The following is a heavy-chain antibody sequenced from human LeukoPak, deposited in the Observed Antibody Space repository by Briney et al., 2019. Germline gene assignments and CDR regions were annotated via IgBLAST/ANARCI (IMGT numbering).Heavy chain of an antibody. CDR1: GFTFSSCE. CDR3: ARLRSKYWFDP. CDR2: ITSSGNTM. D-gene: IGHD4-11*01. V-gene: IGHV3-48*03. J-gene: IGHJ5*02. Sequence: GGSLRLSCAASGFTFSSCEMNWVSQAPGKGLEWVSFITSSGNTMYYADSVKGRFTISRDNAKNSLYLQMNSLRADDTAVYYCARLRSKYWFDPWGQGTLVTVSS.